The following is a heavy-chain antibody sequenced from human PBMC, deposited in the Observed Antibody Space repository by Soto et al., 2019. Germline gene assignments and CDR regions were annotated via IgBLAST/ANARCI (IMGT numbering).Heavy chain of an antibody. J-gene: IGHJ4*02. V-gene: IGHV3-23*01. CDR1: GFTFSSHA. D-gene: IGHD1-26*01. Sequence: EVQLLESGGGLVQPGGSLRLSCAASGFTFSSHAMNWVRQAPGKGLEWVSTITITGDSTYYANSVKGRFTISRDISKNTLYLQMNSLRAEDTAIYYCVKGGSGSYPGDFGYWGQGTLGTVSS. CDR3: VKGGSGSYPGDFGY. CDR2: ITITGDST.